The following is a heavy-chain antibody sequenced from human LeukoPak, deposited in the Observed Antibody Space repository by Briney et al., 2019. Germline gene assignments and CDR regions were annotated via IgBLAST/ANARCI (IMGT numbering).Heavy chain of an antibody. CDR3: ATMVRGEGDRFDP. Sequence: SETLSLTCAVSGGSISSGGYSWSWIRQPPGKGLEWIGSIYHSGSTYYNPSLKSRVTISVDTSKNQFSLKLSSVTAADTAVYYCATMVRGEGDRFDPWGQGTLVTVSS. CDR1: GGSISSGGYS. J-gene: IGHJ5*02. CDR2: IYHSGST. V-gene: IGHV4-30-2*03. D-gene: IGHD3-10*01.